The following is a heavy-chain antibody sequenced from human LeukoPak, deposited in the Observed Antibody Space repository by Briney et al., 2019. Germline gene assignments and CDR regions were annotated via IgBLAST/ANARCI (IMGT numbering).Heavy chain of an antibody. CDR2: ISGSGGST. CDR1: GFTFSSYA. J-gene: IGHJ4*02. V-gene: IGHV3-23*01. D-gene: IGHD3-22*01. Sequence: GGSLRLSCAASGFTFSSYAMSWVRQAPGKGLEWVSAISGSGGSTYYTDSVKGRFTISRDNSKNTLYLQMNSLRAEDTAVYYCAKTPPYYYDNSGYSLDYWGQGTLVTVSS. CDR3: AKTPPYYYDNSGYSLDY.